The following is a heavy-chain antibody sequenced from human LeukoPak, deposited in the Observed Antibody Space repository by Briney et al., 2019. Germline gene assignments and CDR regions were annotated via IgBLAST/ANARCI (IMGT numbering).Heavy chain of an antibody. CDR1: ADSISTHY. CDR3: ARSPTKRVPEDY. V-gene: IGHV4-59*11. Sequence: SSETLSLTCTVSADSISTHYWSWIRQPPGKGLEWIGYIYYSGSTYYNPSLKSRVTISVDTSKNQFSLRLTSVTAADTAVYYCARSPTKRVPEDYWGQGTLVTVSS. J-gene: IGHJ4*02. CDR2: IYYSGST. D-gene: IGHD2-2*01.